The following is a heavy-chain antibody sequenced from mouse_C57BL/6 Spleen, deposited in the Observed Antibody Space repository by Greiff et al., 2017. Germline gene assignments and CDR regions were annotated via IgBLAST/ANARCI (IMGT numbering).Heavy chain of an antibody. V-gene: IGHV1-52*01. D-gene: IGHD1-1*01. Sequence: QVQLQQPGAELVRPGSSVKLSCKASGYTFTSYWMHWVKQRPIQGLEWIGNIDPSDSETHYNQKFKDKATLTVEKSSSTAYMQRSNLTSEDSAVYYCARFDGSSYVDYWGQGTTLTVSS. CDR2: IDPSDSET. CDR1: GYTFTSYW. J-gene: IGHJ2*01. CDR3: ARFDGSSYVDY.